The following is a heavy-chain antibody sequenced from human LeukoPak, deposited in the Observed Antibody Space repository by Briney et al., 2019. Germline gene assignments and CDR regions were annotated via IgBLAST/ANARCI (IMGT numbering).Heavy chain of an antibody. Sequence: GGSLRLSCAASGFTFSTSWMSWVRQAPGKGLEWVANINSGGNEKHYVASLKGRFTISRDNTKNSLYLQLTSLSAEDTALYCCAKDSLGLPVNWGQGTLVTVSS. CDR1: GFTFSTSW. J-gene: IGHJ4*02. CDR2: INSGGNEK. V-gene: IGHV3-7*01. D-gene: IGHD7-27*01. CDR3: AKDSLGLPVN.